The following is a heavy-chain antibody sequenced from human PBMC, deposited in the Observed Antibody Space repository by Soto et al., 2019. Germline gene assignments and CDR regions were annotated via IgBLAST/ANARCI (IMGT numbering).Heavy chain of an antibody. J-gene: IGHJ6*03. D-gene: IGHD2-2*01. CDR3: ARDRRQLLSHNYYYYYLEV. Sequence: QVHLVESGGGLVKPGGSLRLSCAASGFTFSDYQMSWIRQAPGKGLEWVSYIGSSGLSVYYEDSVKGRFTISRDNANNSLYLQMNSLRAEDSAVYYCARDRRQLLSHNYYYYYLEVWCKGTTVSVSS. CDR1: GFTFSDYQ. CDR2: IGSSGLSV. V-gene: IGHV3-11*01.